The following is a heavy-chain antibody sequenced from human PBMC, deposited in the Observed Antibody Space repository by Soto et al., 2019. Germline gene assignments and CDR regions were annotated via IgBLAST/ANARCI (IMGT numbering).Heavy chain of an antibody. V-gene: IGHV3-33*01. CDR2: MWFDGSSK. CDR1: GFTFSNYG. D-gene: IGHD2-15*01. Sequence: GGSLRLSCAASGFTFSNYGMHWVRQAPGRGLQWVAVMWFDGSSKYYADSVKGRFTISRDNSKNMLYLQVNSLRAEDTAIYYCARDLVGDPYYFDYWGQGTLVTVSS. J-gene: IGHJ4*02. CDR3: ARDLVGDPYYFDY.